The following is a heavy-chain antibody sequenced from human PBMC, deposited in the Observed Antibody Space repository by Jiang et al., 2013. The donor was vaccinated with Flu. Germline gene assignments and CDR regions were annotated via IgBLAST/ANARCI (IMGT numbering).Heavy chain of an antibody. J-gene: IGHJ4*02. CDR2: IYTSGTT. Sequence: PGLVKPSQTLSLTCTVSGDSISNGSYYWTWVRQPAGKTLEYIGRIYTSGTTNYSPSLKSRVTISVDTSKNQFSLRLTSVTAADTAVYYCARSSSGSYRYWGQGTLVTVSS. CDR1: GDSISNGSYY. CDR3: ARSSSGSYRY. V-gene: IGHV4-61*02. D-gene: IGHD1-26*01.